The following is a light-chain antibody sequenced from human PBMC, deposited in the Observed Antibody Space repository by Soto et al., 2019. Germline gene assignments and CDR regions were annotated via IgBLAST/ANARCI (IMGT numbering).Light chain of an antibody. CDR2: GAS. J-gene: IGKJ1*01. V-gene: IGKV3-20*01. Sequence: IVLTQSLVTLSLFPGERATLSCLASQSVRTYLAWYQVKPGLAPRLLIYGASSRATGIPDRFSGSGSGTDFTLTISRLEPEDFAVYYCQQYGSSPRTFGQGTKVDI. CDR3: QQYGSSPRT. CDR1: QSVRTY.